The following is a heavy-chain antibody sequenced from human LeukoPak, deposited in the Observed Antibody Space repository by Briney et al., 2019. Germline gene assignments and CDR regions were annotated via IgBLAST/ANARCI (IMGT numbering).Heavy chain of an antibody. D-gene: IGHD4-17*01. CDR1: GGSISSYY. J-gene: IGHJ4*02. V-gene: IGHV4-59*12. Sequence: SETLSLTCTVSGGSISSYYWSWIRQPPGKGLEWIGYIYYSGSTNYNPSLKSRVTISVDTSKNQFSPKLSSVTAADTAVYYCARVGDYRYYFDYWGQGTLVTVSS. CDR2: IYYSGST. CDR3: ARVGDYRYYFDY.